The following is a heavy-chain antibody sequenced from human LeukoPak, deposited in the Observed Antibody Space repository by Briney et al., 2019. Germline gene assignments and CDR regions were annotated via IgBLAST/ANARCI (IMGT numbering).Heavy chain of an antibody. CDR1: GGSISRSNYY. V-gene: IGHV4-39*07. J-gene: IGHJ3*02. D-gene: IGHD3-16*01. CDR3: ARSRGRIVSGGAWDI. Sequence: TPSETLSLTCTVSGGSISRSNYYWGWIRQPPGKGLEWIGEINHSGSTNYNPSLKSRVTISVDTSKNQFSLKLSSVTAADTAVYYCARSRGRIVSGGAWDIWGQGTMVTVSS. CDR2: INHSGST.